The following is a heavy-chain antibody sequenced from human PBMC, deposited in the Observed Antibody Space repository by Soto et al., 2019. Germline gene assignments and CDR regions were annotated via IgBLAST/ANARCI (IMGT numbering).Heavy chain of an antibody. CDR3: ARDTRLPKFYFDY. Sequence: GGSLRLSCAASGFTFSSYGIHWVRQAPGKGLEWVAVIWYDGSNKYYADSVKGRFTISRDNSKNTLYLQMNSLRAEDTAVYYCARDTRLPKFYFDYWGQGTLVTVSS. CDR2: IWYDGSNK. V-gene: IGHV3-33*01. J-gene: IGHJ4*02. D-gene: IGHD4-17*01. CDR1: GFTFSSYG.